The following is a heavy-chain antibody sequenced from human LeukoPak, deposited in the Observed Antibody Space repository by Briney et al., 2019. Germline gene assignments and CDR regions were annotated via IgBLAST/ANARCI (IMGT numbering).Heavy chain of an antibody. V-gene: IGHV4-39*07. CDR3: ARDLAAAGLDY. Sequence: SETLSLTCTVSGGSISSSSYYWGWIRQPPGKGLEWIGSIYYSGSTYYNPSLKSRVTISVDTSKNQFSLKLSFVTAADTAVYYCARDLAAAGLDYWGQGTLVTVSS. CDR1: GGSISSSSYY. D-gene: IGHD6-13*01. CDR2: IYYSGST. J-gene: IGHJ4*02.